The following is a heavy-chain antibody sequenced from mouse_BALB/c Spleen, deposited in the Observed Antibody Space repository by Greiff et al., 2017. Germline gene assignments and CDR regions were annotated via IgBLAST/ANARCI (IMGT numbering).Heavy chain of an antibody. J-gene: IGHJ4*01. Sequence: QVQLQQSGAELMKPGASVKISCKATGYTFSSYWIEWVKQRPGHGLEWIGEILPGSGSTNYNEKFKGKATFTADTSSNTAYMQLSSLTSEDSAVYYCARRLGDGYYVGAIDYWGQGTSVTVSS. V-gene: IGHV1-9*01. CDR1: GYTFSSYW. D-gene: IGHD2-3*01. CDR2: ILPGSGST. CDR3: ARRLGDGYYVGAIDY.